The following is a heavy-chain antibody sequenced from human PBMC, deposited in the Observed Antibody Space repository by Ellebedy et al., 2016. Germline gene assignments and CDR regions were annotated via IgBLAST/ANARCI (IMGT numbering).Heavy chain of an antibody. V-gene: IGHV3-23*01. J-gene: IGHJ6*02. CDR2: ISGSGGT. CDR3: AKDTSYYAESGDGMDV. D-gene: IGHD2-2*01. CDR1: GFTFNNYA. Sequence: GESLKISXAASGFTFNNYAMSWVRQAPGKGLEWVSAISGSGGTYYADSVKGRFTISRDNSRNKLYLQMNSLRAEDTAVYYCAKDTSYYAESGDGMDVWGQGTTVTVSS.